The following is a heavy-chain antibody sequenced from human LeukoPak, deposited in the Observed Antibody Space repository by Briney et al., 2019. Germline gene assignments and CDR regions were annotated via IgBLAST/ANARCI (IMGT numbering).Heavy chain of an antibody. CDR1: GYTFTSYG. CDR2: INPSGGST. V-gene: IGHV1-46*01. D-gene: IGHD3-16*01. J-gene: IGHJ4*02. Sequence: GASVKVSCKASGYTFTSYGISWVRQAPGQGLEWMGIINPSGGSTSYAQKFQGRVTMTRDTSTSTVYMELSSLRSEDTAVYYCLTLGTRIDYWGQGTLVTVSS. CDR3: LTLGTRIDY.